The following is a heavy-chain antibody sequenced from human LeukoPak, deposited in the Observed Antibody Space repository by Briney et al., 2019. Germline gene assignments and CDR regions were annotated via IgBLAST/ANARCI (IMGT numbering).Heavy chain of an antibody. J-gene: IGHJ5*02. CDR3: ARDNYGSGSNWFDP. CDR2: IYYSGST. V-gene: IGHV4-61*01. D-gene: IGHD3-10*01. Sequence: PSQTLSLTCTVSGGSISSNNYYWSWIRQPPGKGLEWIGYIYYSGSTNYNPSLKSRVTISVDTSKNQFSLKLSSVTAADTAVYYCARDNYGSGSNWFDPWGQGTLVTVSS. CDR1: GGSISSNNYY.